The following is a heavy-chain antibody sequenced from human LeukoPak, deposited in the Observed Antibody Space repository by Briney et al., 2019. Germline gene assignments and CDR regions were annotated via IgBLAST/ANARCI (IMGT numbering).Heavy chain of an antibody. CDR2: ISGSGGST. Sequence: GGSLRLSCAASGFTFSNYAMGWVRQAPGKGLEWVSGISGSGGSTFYADSVKGRFTISRENSKKTLYLQMNSLRAEDTAIYYCANKDGNSGDAFDIWGQGTMVTVSS. J-gene: IGHJ3*02. CDR1: GFTFSNYA. D-gene: IGHD4-23*01. V-gene: IGHV3-23*01. CDR3: ANKDGNSGDAFDI.